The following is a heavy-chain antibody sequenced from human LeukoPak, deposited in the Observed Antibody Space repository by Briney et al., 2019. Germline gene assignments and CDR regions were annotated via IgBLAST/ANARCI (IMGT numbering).Heavy chain of an antibody. V-gene: IGHV1-8*01. J-gene: IGHJ6*02. Sequence: GPVKVSCKASGDTFTRQDINWVRQAAGQGLEWMGWMNPKSGNTGYAQKFQGRVTMTRNTSISTAYMELSRLRSEDTAVYYCARDPRKPGDYYYGMDVWGQGTTVTVSS. D-gene: IGHD7-27*01. CDR2: MNPKSGNT. CDR1: GDTFTRQD. CDR3: ARDPRKPGDYYYGMDV.